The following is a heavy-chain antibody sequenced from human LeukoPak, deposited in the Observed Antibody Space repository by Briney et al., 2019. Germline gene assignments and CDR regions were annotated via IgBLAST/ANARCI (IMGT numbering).Heavy chain of an antibody. CDR3: ARESPSLGYCSGGSCYRYFDY. CDR1: GYTFNGYY. Sequence: ASVKVSCKASGYTFNGYYMHWVRQAPGQGLEWIGWINPNSGGTNYEQKFQGRVTMTRDTSISTAYMELSRLRSDDTAVYYCARESPSLGYCSGGSCYRYFDYWGQGTLVTVSS. J-gene: IGHJ4*02. D-gene: IGHD2-15*01. V-gene: IGHV1-2*02. CDR2: INPNSGGT.